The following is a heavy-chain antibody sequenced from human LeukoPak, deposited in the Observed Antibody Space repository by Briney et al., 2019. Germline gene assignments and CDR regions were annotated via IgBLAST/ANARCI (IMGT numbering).Heavy chain of an antibody. V-gene: IGHV4-39*01. CDR2: IYYSGST. J-gene: IGHJ4*02. CDR3: ARVGYCSSTSCSYYFDY. CDR1: GGSISSGTYY. Sequence: PSETLSLTCTVSGGSISSGTYYWAWIRQPPGKGLEWIGNIYYSGSTYYNPSLKSRVTISVDTSKNQFSLKLSSVTAADTAVYYCARVGYCSSTSCSYYFDYWGQGTLVTVSS. D-gene: IGHD2-2*01.